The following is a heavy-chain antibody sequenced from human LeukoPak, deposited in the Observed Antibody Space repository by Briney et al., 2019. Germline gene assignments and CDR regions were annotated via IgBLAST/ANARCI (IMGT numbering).Heavy chain of an antibody. V-gene: IGHV1-24*01. CDR1: GYTFTSYG. CDR2: FDPEDGET. D-gene: IGHD1-7*01. CDR3: ATEILELGGVYRHRFDP. Sequence: GASVKVSCKASGYTFTSYGISWVRQAPGKGLEWMGGFDPEDGETIYAQKFQGRVTMTEDTSTDTAYMELSSLRSEDTAVYYCATEILELGGVYRHRFDPWGQGTLVTVSS. J-gene: IGHJ5*02.